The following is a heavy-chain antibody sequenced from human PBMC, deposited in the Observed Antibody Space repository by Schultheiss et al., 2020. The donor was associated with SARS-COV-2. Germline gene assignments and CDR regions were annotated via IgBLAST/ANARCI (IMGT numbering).Heavy chain of an antibody. CDR1: GFTVSSNY. V-gene: IGHV3-30*18. Sequence: GGSLRLSCAASGFTVSSNYMSWVRQAPGKGLEWVAVISYDGSNKYYADSVKGRFTISRDNAKNTLYLQMNSLRAEDTAVYYCAKSYCSSTSCYTAFAESHYYYYYGMDVWGQGTTVTVSS. CDR3: AKSYCSSTSCYTAFAESHYYYYYGMDV. J-gene: IGHJ6*02. D-gene: IGHD2-2*02. CDR2: ISYDGSNK.